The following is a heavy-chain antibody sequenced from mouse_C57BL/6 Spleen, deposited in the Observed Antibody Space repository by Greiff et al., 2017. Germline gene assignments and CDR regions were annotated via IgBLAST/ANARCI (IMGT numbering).Heavy chain of an antibody. J-gene: IGHJ4*01. Sequence: QVQLQQSGPELVKPGASVKISCKASGYAFSSSWMNWVKQRPGKGLEWIGRIYPGDGDTNYNGKFKGKATLTADKSSSTAYMQLSSLTSEDSAVYVCARRLTGTNYYAMDYWGQGTSVTVSS. CDR1: GYAFSSSW. CDR3: ARRLTGTNYYAMDY. CDR2: IYPGDGDT. D-gene: IGHD4-1*01. V-gene: IGHV1-82*01.